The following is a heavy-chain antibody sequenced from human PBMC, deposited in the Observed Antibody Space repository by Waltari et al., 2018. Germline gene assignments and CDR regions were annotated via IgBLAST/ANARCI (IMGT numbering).Heavy chain of an antibody. V-gene: IGHV3-33*03. CDR2: IWYDGIGK. Sequence: QVQVVESGGGVVQPGGSLRLSCGVSGPTFSTGGMHWVRQDPGKGLEWVAIIWYDGIGKHYADSVKGRFSISRDNSKNSLYLQMNSLRAEDTAVYYCATTSGTNWHLNYWGQGTLVTVSS. CDR3: ATTSGTNWHLNY. J-gene: IGHJ4*02. CDR1: GPTFSTGG. D-gene: IGHD1-1*01.